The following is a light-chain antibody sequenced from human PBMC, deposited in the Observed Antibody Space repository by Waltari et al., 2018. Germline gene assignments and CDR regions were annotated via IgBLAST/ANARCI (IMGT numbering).Light chain of an antibody. CDR1: HGISSY. Sequence: AIRMTQSPSSFSASTGDRVTITCRASHGISSYLAWYQQKPGKAPKLLIYAASTLQSGVPSSFSGSGSGTDFTLTISCLQAEDLASYYCQQYYSYPRTFGQGTKVEIK. CDR2: AAS. V-gene: IGKV1-8*01. J-gene: IGKJ1*01. CDR3: QQYYSYPRT.